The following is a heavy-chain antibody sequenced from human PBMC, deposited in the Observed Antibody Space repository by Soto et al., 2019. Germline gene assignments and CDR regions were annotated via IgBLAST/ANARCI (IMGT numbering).Heavy chain of an antibody. D-gene: IGHD5-12*01. V-gene: IGHV3-30*18. CDR3: AKEAVAGFDHYCRMDV. CDR1: GFGFSTFG. CDR2: ISFEGKNK. Sequence: QVQLFESGGGLVQPGGSLRLSCAASGFGFSTFGFHWVRQAPGKGLEWVAVISFEGKNKQYADSVKGRFTISRDNSKNTLNSQRDSLRGDDSAVYDCAKEAVAGFDHYCRMDVLGQGTAVTVSS. J-gene: IGHJ6*02.